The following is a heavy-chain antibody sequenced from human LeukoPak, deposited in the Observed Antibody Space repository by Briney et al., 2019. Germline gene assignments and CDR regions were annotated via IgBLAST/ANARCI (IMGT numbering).Heavy chain of an antibody. CDR3: AKEWMGGTTGQYYYYGMDV. V-gene: IGHV3-23*01. D-gene: IGHD1-1*01. CDR1: GFTFSSYA. CDR2: ISGSGGST. J-gene: IGHJ6*02. Sequence: PGGSLRLSCAASGFTFSSYAMSWARQAPGKGLEWVSAISGSGGSTYYADSVKGRFTISRDNSKITLYLQMNSLRAEDTAVYYCAKEWMGGTTGQYYYYGMDVWGQGTTVTVSS.